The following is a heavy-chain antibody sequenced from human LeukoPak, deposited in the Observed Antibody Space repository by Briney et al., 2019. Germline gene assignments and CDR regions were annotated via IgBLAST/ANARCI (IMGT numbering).Heavy chain of an antibody. CDR3: ARTLRPNYYYYMDV. CDR1: GFTFSSYW. V-gene: IGHV3-74*01. J-gene: IGHJ6*03. Sequence: VGSLRLSCAASGFTFSSYWMHWVRQAPGKGLVWVSLINSDGSSTSYADSVKGRFTISRDNAKNTLYLQMNSLRAEDTAVYYCARTLRPNYYYYMDVWGKGTTVTVSS. CDR2: INSDGSST.